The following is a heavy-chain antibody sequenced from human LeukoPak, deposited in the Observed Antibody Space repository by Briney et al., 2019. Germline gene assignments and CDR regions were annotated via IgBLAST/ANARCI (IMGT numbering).Heavy chain of an antibody. J-gene: IGHJ5*02. V-gene: IGHV6-1*01. CDR3: VRAVAAGPHWFDP. CDR1: GDSVSSNSAA. D-gene: IGHD2-15*01. CDR2: TYYRSKW. Sequence: SQTLSLTCAISGDSVSSNSAAWNWIRQSPSRGFEWLGRTYYRSKWYYAVSVKSRITINPDTSKNHFSLQLKSVTPEDAAVYYCVRAVAAGPHWFDPWGQGTLVTVSS.